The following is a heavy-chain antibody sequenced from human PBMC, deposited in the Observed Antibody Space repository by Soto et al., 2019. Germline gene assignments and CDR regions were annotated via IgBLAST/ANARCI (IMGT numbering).Heavy chain of an antibody. V-gene: IGHV4-34*01. Sequence: SETLSLTCAVYGGSFSGYYWSWIRQPPGKGLEWIGEINHSGSTNYNPSLKSRVTISVDTSKNQFSLKLSSVTAADTAVYYCARAKLWFGELRYYFDYWGQGTLVTGSS. CDR2: INHSGST. D-gene: IGHD3-10*01. CDR1: GGSFSGYY. J-gene: IGHJ4*02. CDR3: ARAKLWFGELRYYFDY.